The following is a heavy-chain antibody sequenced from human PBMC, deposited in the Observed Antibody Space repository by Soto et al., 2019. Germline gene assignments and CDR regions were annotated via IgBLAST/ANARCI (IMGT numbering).Heavy chain of an antibody. CDR3: ARGYCGGDCYAYYYYGMAV. CDR2: IIPIFGTA. V-gene: IGHV1-69*12. D-gene: IGHD2-21*02. Sequence: QVQLVQSGAEVKKPGSSVKVSFKASGGTFSSYAISWVRQAPGQGLEWMGGIIPIFGTANYAQKFQGRVTITADQTTSTAYIELSSMKSEDTAVYYCARGYCGGDCYAYYYYGMAVWSQGTTVTVSS. CDR1: GGTFSSYA. J-gene: IGHJ6*02.